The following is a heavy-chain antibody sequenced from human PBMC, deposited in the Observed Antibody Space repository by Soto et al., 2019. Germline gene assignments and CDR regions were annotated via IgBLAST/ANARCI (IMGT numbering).Heavy chain of an antibody. J-gene: IGHJ4*02. CDR1: GVTISSGGYY. Sequence: SETLSLTCTVSGVTISSGGYYWSWHSQHPGKGLEWIGYIYYSGSTYYNPSLKSRVTISVDTSKNQFSLKLSSVTAADTAVYYCARDRSWYGNFDYWGQGTLVTVSS. CDR2: IYYSGST. CDR3: ARDRSWYGNFDY. D-gene: IGHD6-13*01. V-gene: IGHV4-31*03.